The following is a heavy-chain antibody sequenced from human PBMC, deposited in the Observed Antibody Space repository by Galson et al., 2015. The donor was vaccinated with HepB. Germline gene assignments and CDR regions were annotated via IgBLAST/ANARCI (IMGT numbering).Heavy chain of an antibody. CDR3: AKDQGPMVVLTEGDFGMDV. D-gene: IGHD2-21*02. J-gene: IGHJ6*02. CDR2: IRYDGSSK. V-gene: IGHV3-30*02. Sequence: SLRLSCAASGFTFSSYGMHWVRQAPGKGLEWVTFIRYDGSSKYYADSVKGRFTISRDNSNNTLYLQMNSLRVEDTAVYYCAKDQGPMVVLTEGDFGMDVWGHGTTVTVSS. CDR1: GFTFSSYG.